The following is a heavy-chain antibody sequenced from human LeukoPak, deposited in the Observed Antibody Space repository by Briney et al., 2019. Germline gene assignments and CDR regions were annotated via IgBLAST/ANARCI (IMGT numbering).Heavy chain of an antibody. Sequence: SETLSLTCAVYGGTFSGYYWSWIRQPPGKRLEWVGESNDSGGTNYNPSLKSRVTISADKSKNQVSLRLTSVTAADTAVYYCARNRGSTVITDHYYYYYMDVWGKGTTVTVSS. V-gene: IGHV4-34*01. CDR2: SNDSGGT. J-gene: IGHJ6*03. CDR3: ARNRGSTVITDHYYYYYMDV. CDR1: GGTFSGYY. D-gene: IGHD4-11*01.